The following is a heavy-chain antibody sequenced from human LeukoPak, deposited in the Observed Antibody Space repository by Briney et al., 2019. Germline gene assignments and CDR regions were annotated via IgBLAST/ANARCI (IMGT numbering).Heavy chain of an antibody. J-gene: IGHJ4*02. CDR2: IKQDGSEK. CDR3: ARRYFDY. V-gene: IGHV3-7*01. Sequence: PGGSLRLSCAASGFTFSSTWMSWVRQAPGKGLEWVANIKQDGSEKYYVDSVKGRFTISRDNAKNSLYLQMNSLRAEDTAVYYRARRYFDYWGQGTLVTVSS. CDR1: GFTFSSTW.